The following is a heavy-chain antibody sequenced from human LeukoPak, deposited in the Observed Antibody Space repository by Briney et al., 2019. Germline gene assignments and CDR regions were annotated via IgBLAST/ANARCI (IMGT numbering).Heavy chain of an antibody. Sequence: GGSLRLSCAASGFTFSSYSMNWVRQAPGNGLEWVSYISSSSSTIYYADSVKGRFTLSRDNAKTSLYLQMNSLRAEHTAVYYCARDLRLRSGPSDAPICGQGTMVTVSS. CDR3: ARDLRLRSGPSDAPI. CDR2: ISSSSSTI. CDR1: GFTFSSYS. J-gene: IGHJ3*02. D-gene: IGHD4-17*01. V-gene: IGHV3-48*01.